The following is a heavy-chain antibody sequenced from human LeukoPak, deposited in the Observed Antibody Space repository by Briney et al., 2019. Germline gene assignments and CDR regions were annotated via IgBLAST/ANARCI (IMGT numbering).Heavy chain of an antibody. Sequence: KPGGSLRLSCAASGFTFSDYYMGWIRLAPGKGLEWVSYISNSGTGTYYPDSVKGRLTISRDNAKNSLYLQVNSLRAEDTAVYYCARALNDAFDIWGQGTMVTVSS. V-gene: IGHV3-11*04. J-gene: IGHJ3*02. CDR3: ARALNDAFDI. CDR1: GFTFSDYY. CDR2: ISNSGTGT.